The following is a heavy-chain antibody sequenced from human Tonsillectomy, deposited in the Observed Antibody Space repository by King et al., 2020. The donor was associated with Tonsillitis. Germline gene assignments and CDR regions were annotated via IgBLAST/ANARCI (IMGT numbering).Heavy chain of an antibody. CDR2: GFYGGIT. D-gene: IGHD2-2*02. V-gene: IGHV4-39*02. CDR3: TRDLYTTTASDV. Sequence: QLQESGPGLVKPSETLSLTCTVSGGSISSSTYYWGWIRQPPGKGLEWIGSGFYGGITYCNPSLKSRVTLSVHTSRNQFSMRLSSVTASDTAVYYCTRDLYTTTASDVWGQGTTVTVSS. CDR1: GGSISSSTYY. J-gene: IGHJ6*02.